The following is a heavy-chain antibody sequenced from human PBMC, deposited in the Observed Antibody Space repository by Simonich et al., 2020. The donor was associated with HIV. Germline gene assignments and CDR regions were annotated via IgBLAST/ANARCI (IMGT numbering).Heavy chain of an antibody. D-gene: IGHD7-27*01. Sequence: EVQLVESGGGLVQPGGSLRLSCAASGFTFSNHWMTWVRQSPGKGLEWVAYINQDGSEKNYVDSVKGRFTISRDNAKNSLSLLMNSLRDEDTALYYCALGWGSGWYFDLWGRATLVTVSS. V-gene: IGHV3-7*01. CDR1: GFTFSNHW. CDR2: INQDGSEK. CDR3: ALGWGSGWYFDL. J-gene: IGHJ2*01.